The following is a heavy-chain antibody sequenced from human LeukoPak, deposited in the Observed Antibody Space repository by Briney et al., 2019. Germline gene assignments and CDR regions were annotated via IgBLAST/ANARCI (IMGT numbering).Heavy chain of an antibody. CDR2: INPSGGST. V-gene: IGHV1-46*01. Sequence: ASVKVSCKASGYTFTSYYMHWVRQAPGQGLEWMGIINPSGGSTSYAQKFQGRVTITADKSTSTAYMELSSLRSEDTAVYYCATLCCGSYYMDVWGKGTTVTVSS. D-gene: IGHD2-15*01. J-gene: IGHJ6*03. CDR1: GYTFTSYY. CDR3: ATLCCGSYYMDV.